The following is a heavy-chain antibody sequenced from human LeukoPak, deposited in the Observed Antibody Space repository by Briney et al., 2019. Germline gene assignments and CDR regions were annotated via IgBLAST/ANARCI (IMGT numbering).Heavy chain of an antibody. CDR1: GFTFSNYW. CDR3: ARSRDYDFWSGSLLPGWFDP. V-gene: IGHV3-7*01. Sequence: GGSLRLSCAASGFTFSNYWMNWVRQAPGKGLEWVANIKQDGGEKSYVDSVKGRFTISRDNAKNSLYLQMNSLRAEDTAVYYCARSRDYDFWSGSLLPGWFDPWGQGTLVTVSS. D-gene: IGHD3-3*01. J-gene: IGHJ5*02. CDR2: IKQDGGEK.